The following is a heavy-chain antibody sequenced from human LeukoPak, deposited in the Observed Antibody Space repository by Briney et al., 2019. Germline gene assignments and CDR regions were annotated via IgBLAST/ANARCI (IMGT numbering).Heavy chain of an antibody. CDR3: ARVYDYVWGSYRHQPDY. Sequence: ASVKVSCKASGYTFTSYGISWVRQAPGQGLEWMGWISAYNGNTNYAQKLQGRVTMTTDTPTSTAYMELRSLRSDDTAVYYCARVYDYVWGSYRHQPDYWGQGTLVTVSS. CDR1: GYTFTSYG. V-gene: IGHV1-18*01. D-gene: IGHD3-16*02. CDR2: ISAYNGNT. J-gene: IGHJ4*02.